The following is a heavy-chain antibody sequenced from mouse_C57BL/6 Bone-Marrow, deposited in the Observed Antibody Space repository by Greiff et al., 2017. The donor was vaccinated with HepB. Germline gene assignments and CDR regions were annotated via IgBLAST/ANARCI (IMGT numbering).Heavy chain of an antibody. V-gene: IGHV3-6*01. J-gene: IGHJ2*01. Sequence: EVKLMESGPGLVKPSQSLSLTCSVTGYSITSGYYWNWIRQFPGNKLEWMGYISYDGSNNYNPSLKNRISITRDTSKNQFFLKLNSVTTEDTATYYCARALSLDYWGQGTTLTVSS. D-gene: IGHD6-1*01. CDR3: ARALSLDY. CDR1: GYSITSGYY. CDR2: ISYDGSN.